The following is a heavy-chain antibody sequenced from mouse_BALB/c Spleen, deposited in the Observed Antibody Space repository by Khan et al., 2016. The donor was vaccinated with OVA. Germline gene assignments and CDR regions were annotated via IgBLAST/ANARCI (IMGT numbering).Heavy chain of an antibody. V-gene: IGHV5-12*02. CDR2: LSNRGTTT. J-gene: IGHJ3*01. CDR1: GFTFSDYY. CDR3: AREGDDGGLAY. Sequence: EVELVESGGGLVQPGGSLKLSCATSGFTFSDYYMYWVRQTPEKRLEWVAYLSNRGTTTYYPDTVRGRFTISRDNAKNTLFFKMSRLEYEDTAMYYCAREGDDGGLAYWGQGTLVTVSA. D-gene: IGHD2-3*01.